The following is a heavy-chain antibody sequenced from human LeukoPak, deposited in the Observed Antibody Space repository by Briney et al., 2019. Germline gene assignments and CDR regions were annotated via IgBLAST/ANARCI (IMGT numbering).Heavy chain of an antibody. CDR2: ISSSGSSI. J-gene: IGHJ1*01. CDR3: ATYSSLNRREFQY. D-gene: IGHD3-22*01. V-gene: IGHV3-11*04. CDR1: GFTFSDYY. Sequence: KPGGSLRLSCAASGFTFSDYYMSWIRQAPGKGLEWVSYISSSGSSILYADSVKGRFTISRDNAKNSLYLQMNSLRAEDTAVYYCATYSSLNRREFQYWGQGTLLTVSS.